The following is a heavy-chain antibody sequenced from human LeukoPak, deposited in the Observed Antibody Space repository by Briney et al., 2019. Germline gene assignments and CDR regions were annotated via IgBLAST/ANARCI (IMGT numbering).Heavy chain of an antibody. CDR3: TRGISRGYSFDY. D-gene: IGHD3-22*01. CDR1: GFIFKTYT. CDR2: ISGSSSAK. V-gene: IGHV3-48*04. Sequence: GGSLRLSCAASGFIFKTYTMNWVRQAPGKGLEWVSYISGSSSAKYYAESVKGRFTISRDNAKNSLFLQMNSLRAEDTAVYYCTRGISRGYSFDYWGQGTLVTVSS. J-gene: IGHJ4*02.